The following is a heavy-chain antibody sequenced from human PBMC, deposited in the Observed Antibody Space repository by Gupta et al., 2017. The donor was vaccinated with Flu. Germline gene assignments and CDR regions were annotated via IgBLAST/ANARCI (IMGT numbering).Heavy chain of an antibody. V-gene: IGHV3-23*01. D-gene: IGHD2-21*01. J-gene: IGHJ4*02. Sequence: LTFSTYAMPWVRQAPGKGLEWVATIGAAGAYTYYEDSVKGRFSISRDNSNSRVFLHLNSLRVEDTAVFYCAKDGDGYSFDYWGQGTLVTVSS. CDR3: AKDGDGYSFDY. CDR1: LTFSTYA. CDR2: IGAAGAYT.